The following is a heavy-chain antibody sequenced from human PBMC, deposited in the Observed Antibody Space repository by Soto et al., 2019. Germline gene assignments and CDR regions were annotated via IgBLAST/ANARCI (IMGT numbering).Heavy chain of an antibody. CDR2: IYYSGST. CDR3: ASNRVTAMVLDY. Sequence: SEALSLTCTVSGGSISSYYWSWIRQPPGKGLEWIGYIYYSGSTNYNPSLKGRVTISVDTSKNQFSLKLSSVTAADTAVYYCASNRVTAMVLDYWGQGTLVTVSS. CDR1: GGSISSYY. D-gene: IGHD5-18*01. V-gene: IGHV4-59*08. J-gene: IGHJ4*02.